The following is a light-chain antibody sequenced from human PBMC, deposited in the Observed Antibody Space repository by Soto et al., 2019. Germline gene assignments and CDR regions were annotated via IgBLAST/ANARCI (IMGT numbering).Light chain of an antibody. CDR3: QQHGGSPPYT. Sequence: EIVLTQSPGTLSLSPGERATLSCRASQSVSSSYLAWYQQKPGQAPRLLIYGVSSRATGLPDRFSRSGSGTDFPLNIPRLEPEDFAVYYCQQHGGSPPYTFGQGTKLEIK. CDR1: QSVSSSY. CDR2: GVS. J-gene: IGKJ2*01. V-gene: IGKV3-20*01.